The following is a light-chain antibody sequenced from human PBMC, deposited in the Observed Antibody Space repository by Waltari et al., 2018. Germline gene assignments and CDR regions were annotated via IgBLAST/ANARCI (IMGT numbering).Light chain of an antibody. J-gene: IGKJ4*01. V-gene: IGKV1-12*01. CDR2: SAS. CDR1: QDIGTW. CDR3: QQANSYPLT. Sequence: DIQMTQSPSSVSAFVGDRVTITCRVSQDIGTWLAWYEQKPGKVPKLLIYSASSLQSGVPSSVSGSGSGTDFTLIIDSLQPEDFATYYCQQANSYPLTFGGVTKVEIK.